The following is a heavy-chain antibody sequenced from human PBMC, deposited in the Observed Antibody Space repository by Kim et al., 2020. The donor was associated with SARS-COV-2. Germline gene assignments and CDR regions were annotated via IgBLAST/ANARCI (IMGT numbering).Heavy chain of an antibody. CDR1: GYSFTSYW. CDR2: IYPGDSDT. D-gene: IGHD6-13*01. V-gene: IGHV5-51*01. Sequence: GESLKISCKGSGYSFTSYWIGWVRQMPGKGLEWMGIIYPGDSDTRYSPSFQGQVTISADKSISTAYLQWSSLKASDTAMYYCARLVSSFPRGIAAAHFDYWGQGTLVTVSS. CDR3: ARLVSSFPRGIAAAHFDY. J-gene: IGHJ4*02.